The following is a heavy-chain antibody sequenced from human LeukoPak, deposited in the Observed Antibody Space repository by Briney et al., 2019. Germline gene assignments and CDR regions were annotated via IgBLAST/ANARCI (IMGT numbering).Heavy chain of an antibody. V-gene: IGHV3-53*01. CDR1: GFTVSSNY. D-gene: IGHD1-7*01. Sequence: PGGSLRLSCAASGFTVSSNYMSWVRQAPGKGLEWVSVIYSGGSTYYADSVKGRFTISRDYSKNTLYLQMNSLRAEDTAVYYCARGPLTGTLYFDYWGQGTLVTVSS. CDR3: ARGPLTGTLYFDY. CDR2: IYSGGST. J-gene: IGHJ4*02.